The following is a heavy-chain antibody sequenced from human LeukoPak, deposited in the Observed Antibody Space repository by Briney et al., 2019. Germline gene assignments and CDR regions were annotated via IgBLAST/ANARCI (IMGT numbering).Heavy chain of an antibody. J-gene: IGHJ6*02. Sequence: GGSLRLSCEASGFTFSNYWMSWVRQAPGKGLKWVANIKQDGSEKYYVDSVKGRFTISRDNAKNSLYLQMNTLRAEDTAVYYCARDMPAFYYYYGMDVWGQGTTVTVSS. CDR3: ARDMPAFYYYYGMDV. CDR1: GFTFSNYW. CDR2: IKQDGSEK. V-gene: IGHV3-7*01. D-gene: IGHD2-2*01.